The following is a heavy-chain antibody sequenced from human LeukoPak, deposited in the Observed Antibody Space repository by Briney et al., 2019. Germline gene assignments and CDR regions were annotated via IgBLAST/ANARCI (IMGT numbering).Heavy chain of an antibody. CDR2: ISYDGSNE. D-gene: IGHD3-10*01. V-gene: IGHV3-30*03. J-gene: IGHJ4*02. Sequence: PGGSLRLSCTASGFPFSNFGMHWVRQAPGKGLAWVAVISYDGSNEYYADSVKGRFPISRDNSKNTLYLQMNSLRAEDTAVYYCAGSWFYRDYFEYWGQGTLVTVSS. CDR1: GFPFSNFG. CDR3: AGSWFYRDYFEY.